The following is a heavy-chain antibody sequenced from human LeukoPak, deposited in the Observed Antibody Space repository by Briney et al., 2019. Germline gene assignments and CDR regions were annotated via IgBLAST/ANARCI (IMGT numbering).Heavy chain of an antibody. CDR3: AKASARRTRSSPLNFDY. J-gene: IGHJ4*02. Sequence: GGSLRLSCAASGFTFDDYAMHWVRQAPGKGLEWVSGISWNSGSTGYADSVKGRFTISRDNAKNSLYLQMNSLRAEDTALYYCAKASARRTRSSPLNFDYWGQGTLVTVSS. D-gene: IGHD6-13*01. CDR1: GFTFDDYA. V-gene: IGHV3-9*01. CDR2: ISWNSGST.